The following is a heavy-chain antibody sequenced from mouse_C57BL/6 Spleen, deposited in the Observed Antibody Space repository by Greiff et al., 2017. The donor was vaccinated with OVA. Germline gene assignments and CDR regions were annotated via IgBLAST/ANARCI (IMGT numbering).Heavy chain of an antibody. CDR2: ISYSGST. D-gene: IGHD2-3*01. CDR3: ATSPYAGYYVGYFDV. J-gene: IGHJ1*03. Sequence: EVKLQESGPGLAKPSQTLSLTCSVTGYSITSDYWNWIRKFPGNKLEYMGYISYSGSTYYNPSLNSRISITRDTSKNQYSLQVDSVTTEDTATYYCATSPYAGYYVGYFDVWGTGTTVTVSA. V-gene: IGHV3-8*01. CDR1: GYSITSDY.